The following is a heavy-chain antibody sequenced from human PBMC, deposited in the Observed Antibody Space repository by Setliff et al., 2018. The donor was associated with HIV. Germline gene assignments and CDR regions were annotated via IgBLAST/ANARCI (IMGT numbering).Heavy chain of an antibody. CDR3: ARPHSGRGGGAYFDP. Sequence: KPSETLSLTCTVFGGSITSGHYYWGWIRQPPGKGLEWIGNVLNGRDTYYNPSLKSRVAISVDTSKNQFSLQLRSVTAADTAVYYCARPHSGRGGGAYFDPWGQGILVTVSS. D-gene: IGHD6-19*01. V-gene: IGHV4-39*01. CDR2: VLNGRDT. J-gene: IGHJ5*02. CDR1: GGSITSGHYY.